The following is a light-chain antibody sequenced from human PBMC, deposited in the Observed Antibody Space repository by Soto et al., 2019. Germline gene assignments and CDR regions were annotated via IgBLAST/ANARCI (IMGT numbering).Light chain of an antibody. CDR2: EVN. CDR3: TSYTSSFTHL. CDR1: NSNVGSYKL. Sequence: QSALTQPASVSGSPGQSITISCTGTNSNVGSYKLVSWYQHHPGKAPKLIIYEVNKRPSGVSNRFSGSKSGNTASLTISGLQTEDEADYYCTSYTSSFTHLFGTGTKVTVL. J-gene: IGLJ1*01. V-gene: IGLV2-14*02.